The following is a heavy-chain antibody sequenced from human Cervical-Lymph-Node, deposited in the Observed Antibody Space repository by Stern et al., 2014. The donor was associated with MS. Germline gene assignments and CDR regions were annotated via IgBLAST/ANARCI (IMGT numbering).Heavy chain of an antibody. D-gene: IGHD6-13*01. CDR1: GGSISSGDYY. CDR2: IYYSGII. Sequence: QLQLQESGPGLVKPSQTLSLTCTVSGGSISSGDYYWSWIRHAPGKGLEWQGDIYYSGIIYYHPSLQSRLTISSDTSKNQFSLKLSSVTAADTAVYYCARDHSTSWHSGWFDPWGQGTLVTVSS. J-gene: IGHJ5*02. CDR3: ARDHSTSWHSGWFDP. V-gene: IGHV4-30-4*01.